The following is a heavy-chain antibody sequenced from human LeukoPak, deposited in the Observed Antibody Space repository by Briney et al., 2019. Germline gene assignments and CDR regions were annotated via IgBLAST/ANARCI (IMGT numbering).Heavy chain of an antibody. Sequence: SETLSLTCTVSGGSISSGGYYWSWIRQHPGKGLEWIGYIYYSGSTYYNPSLKSRVTISVDTSKNQFSLKLSSVTAADTAVYYCAKLRDSSGSFDYWGQGTLVTVSS. CDR2: IYYSGST. CDR3: AKLRDSSGSFDY. J-gene: IGHJ4*02. CDR1: GGSISSGGYY. V-gene: IGHV4-31*03. D-gene: IGHD3-22*01.